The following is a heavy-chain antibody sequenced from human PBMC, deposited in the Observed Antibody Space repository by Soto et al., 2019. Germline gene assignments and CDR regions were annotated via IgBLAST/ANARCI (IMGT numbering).Heavy chain of an antibody. D-gene: IGHD3-22*01. J-gene: IGHJ6*02. V-gene: IGHV1-46*01. CDR2: INPSGGST. CDR3: ARDGYYDSSGYQDYYYYYGMDV. Sequence: ASVKVSCKASGYTFTSYYMHWVRQAPGQGLEWMGIINPSGGSTSYAQKFQGRVTMTRDTSTSTVYMELSSLRSEDTAVYYCARDGYYDSSGYQDYYYYYGMDVWGQGTTVTVSS. CDR1: GYTFTSYY.